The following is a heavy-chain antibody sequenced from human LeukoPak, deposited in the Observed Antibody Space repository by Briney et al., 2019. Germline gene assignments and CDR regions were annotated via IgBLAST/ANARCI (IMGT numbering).Heavy chain of an antibody. CDR1: GGSFSSYY. Sequence: SETLSLTCAVYGGSFSSYYWTWIRQPPGKGLEWIGEFNHRGSTNYNPSLKSRVTISVDTSKNQFSLKLSSVTAADTAVYYCARGRYYDFWSGYYTLPGYYGMDVWGQGTTVTVSS. J-gene: IGHJ6*02. D-gene: IGHD3-3*01. CDR3: ARGRYYDFWSGYYTLPGYYGMDV. CDR2: FNHRGST. V-gene: IGHV4-34*01.